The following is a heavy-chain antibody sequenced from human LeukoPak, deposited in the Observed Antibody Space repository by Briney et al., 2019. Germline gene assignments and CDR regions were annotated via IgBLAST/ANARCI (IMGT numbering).Heavy chain of an antibody. CDR1: GGSISSYY. D-gene: IGHD6-13*01. CDR3: ARGVAAASTGY. Sequence: SETLSLTXTVSGGSISSYYWSWIRQPPGKGLEWIGYIYYSGSTNYNPSLKSRVTISVDTSKNQCSLKLSSVTAADTAVYYCARGVAAASTGYWGQGTLVTVSS. CDR2: IYYSGST. J-gene: IGHJ4*02. V-gene: IGHV4-59*01.